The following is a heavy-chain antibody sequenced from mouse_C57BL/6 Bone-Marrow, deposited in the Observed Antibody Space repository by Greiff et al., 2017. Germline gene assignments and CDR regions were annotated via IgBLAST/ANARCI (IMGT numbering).Heavy chain of an antibody. J-gene: IGHJ4*01. Sequence: EVKLEESGGGLVQPGGSMKLSCVASGFTFSNYWMNWVRQTPEKGLEWVAEIRFKSNNYATHYAESVKGRFTISRDESKSSVYLQMNNLRAEDTGIYYCSRDYYAMDYWGQGTSVTVSS. CDR2: IRFKSNNYAT. CDR3: SRDYYAMDY. V-gene: IGHV6-6*02. CDR1: GFTFSNYW.